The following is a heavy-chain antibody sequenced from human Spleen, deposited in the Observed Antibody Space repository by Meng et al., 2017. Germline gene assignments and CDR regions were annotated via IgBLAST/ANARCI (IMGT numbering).Heavy chain of an antibody. J-gene: IGHJ4*02. V-gene: IGHV4-34*01. D-gene: IGHD4-11*01. Sequence: QLQLQQWGAGLLNPSETLSLTFVVSGVSFSDYYWSWIRQPPGKGLEWIGEINHSGSTNYNPSLESRATISVDTSQNNLSLKLSSVTAADSAVYYCARGPTTMAHDFDYWGQGTLVTVSS. CDR2: INHSGST. CDR3: ARGPTTMAHDFDY. CDR1: GVSFSDYY.